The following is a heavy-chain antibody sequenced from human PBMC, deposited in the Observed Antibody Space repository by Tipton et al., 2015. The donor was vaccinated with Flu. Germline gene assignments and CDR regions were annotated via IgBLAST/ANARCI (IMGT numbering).Heavy chain of an antibody. V-gene: IGHV4-38-2*02. J-gene: IGHJ3*02. CDR1: GDSMRSDYF. Sequence: TLSLTCTVSGDSMRSDYFWGWIRQAPGKGLEWIGNIHYSGSPHYNPSLKSRVTISVDTSKNQFSLKLSSVAAADTAVYYCARGLRDGYNPHDAFDIWGQGTMVTVSS. CDR2: IHYSGSP. D-gene: IGHD5-24*01. CDR3: ARGLRDGYNPHDAFDI.